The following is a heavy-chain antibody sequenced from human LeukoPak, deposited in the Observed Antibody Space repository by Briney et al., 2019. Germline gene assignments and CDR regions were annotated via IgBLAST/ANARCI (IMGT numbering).Heavy chain of an antibody. CDR1: GLTFSNYW. J-gene: IGHJ6*04. CDR2: INSDGTTT. CDR3: VATYLYAMDV. Sequence: GGSLRLSCVASGLTFSNYWMHWVRQAPGEGLVWISRINSDGTTTNYADSVKGRVTISRDNAKNMLYLQMNSPRVEDTAVYYCVATYLYAMDVWGKGTTVTVSS. V-gene: IGHV3-74*01. D-gene: IGHD2-2*02.